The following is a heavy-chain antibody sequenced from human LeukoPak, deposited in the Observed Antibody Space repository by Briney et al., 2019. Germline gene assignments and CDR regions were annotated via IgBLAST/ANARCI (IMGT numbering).Heavy chain of an antibody. CDR3: ARHRMVRGVISCFDP. V-gene: IGHV4-39*01. D-gene: IGHD3-10*01. J-gene: IGHJ5*02. Sequence: SETLSLTCTVSGFSISSSSYYWGWLRQPPGRGLEWIGSIYYSGSTYYNPARNSLATISVNTTKNQFSLKLSSVTAADTAVYYCARHRMVRGVISCFDPWGQGTLVTVSS. CDR1: GFSISSSSYY. CDR2: IYYSGST.